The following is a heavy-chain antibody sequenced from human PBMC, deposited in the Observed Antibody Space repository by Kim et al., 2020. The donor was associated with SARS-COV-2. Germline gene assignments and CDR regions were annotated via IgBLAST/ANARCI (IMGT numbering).Heavy chain of an antibody. V-gene: IGHV7-4-1*02. J-gene: IGHJ4*02. CDR2: INTNTGNP. Sequence: ASVKVSCKASGYTFTSYAMNWVRQAPGQGLEWMGWINTNTGNPTYAQGFTGRFVFSLDTSVSTAYLQISSLKAEDTAVYYCARDKRPIRRVGATMDYWGQGTLVTVSS. CDR1: GYTFTSYA. CDR3: ARDKRPIRRVGATMDY. D-gene: IGHD1-26*01.